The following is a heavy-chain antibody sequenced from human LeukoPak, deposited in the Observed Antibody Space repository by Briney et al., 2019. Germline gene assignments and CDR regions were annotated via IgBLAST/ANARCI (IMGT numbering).Heavy chain of an antibody. Sequence: PSETLSLTCAVSGGSISSGSYSWSWIRQPPGKGLEWIGYIYPRGSTYYNPSLKSRVILSLDKSANQFSLNLSSVTAADTAVYYCARFSPRAMGNYLDFWGQGTLVTVSS. J-gene: IGHJ4*02. V-gene: IGHV4-30-2*01. CDR1: GGSISSGSYS. D-gene: IGHD7-27*01. CDR3: ARFSPRAMGNYLDF. CDR2: IYPRGST.